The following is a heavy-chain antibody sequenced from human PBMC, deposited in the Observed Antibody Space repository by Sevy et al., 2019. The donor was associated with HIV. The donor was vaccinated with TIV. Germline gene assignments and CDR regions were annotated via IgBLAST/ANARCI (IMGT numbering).Heavy chain of an antibody. CDR3: ARGGGYCGGDCYSIDY. V-gene: IGHV3-33*08. CDR1: GFTFSSYV. J-gene: IGHJ4*02. Sequence: GSLRLSCAASGFTFSSYVMHWVRQAPGKGLEWVALIWYDGTIKYYADSVKGRFTISRDNSKDTLFLQMNSLTPEDMAVYYCARGGGYCGGDCYSIDYWGQGALVTVSS. CDR2: IWYDGTIK. D-gene: IGHD2-21*02.